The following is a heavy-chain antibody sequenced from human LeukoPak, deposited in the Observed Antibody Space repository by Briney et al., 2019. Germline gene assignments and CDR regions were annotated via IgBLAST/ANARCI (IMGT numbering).Heavy chain of an antibody. Sequence: GGSLRLSCAASGFTFDDYAMHWVRQAPGKGLEWVSGINWNSGNIVYADSVKGRFTISRDNAKNSLYLQMNSLRPEDTAFYYCAKDLQWDPRGTDYWGQGTLVTVSS. CDR1: GFTFDDYA. J-gene: IGHJ4*02. D-gene: IGHD1-26*01. CDR2: INWNSGNI. V-gene: IGHV3-9*01. CDR3: AKDLQWDPRGTDY.